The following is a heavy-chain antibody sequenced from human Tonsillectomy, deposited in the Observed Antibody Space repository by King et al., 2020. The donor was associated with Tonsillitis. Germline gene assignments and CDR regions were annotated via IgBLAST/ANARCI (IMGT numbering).Heavy chain of an antibody. Sequence: VQLVESGGIVVQPGGSLRLSCAASGFTFSSYTMNWFRQAPGKGLECVSYITRSSRYSTDSVKGRFTITRDDAKNSLYLQMNSLRVEDTAVYYCARSTTRPHYYYMDVWGKGTTVTVSS. D-gene: IGHD1-7*01. J-gene: IGHJ6*03. CDR2: ITRSSR. CDR3: ARSTTRPHYYYMDV. V-gene: IGHV3-48*01. CDR1: GFTFSSYT.